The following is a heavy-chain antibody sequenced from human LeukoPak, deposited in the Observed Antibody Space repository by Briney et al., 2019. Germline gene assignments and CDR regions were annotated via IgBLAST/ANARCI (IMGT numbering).Heavy chain of an antibody. CDR1: GFTFSGSA. CDR2: IRSKANSYAT. V-gene: IGHV3-73*01. Sequence: GRSLKLSCAASGFTFSGSAIHWVRQASGKGLEWVGRIRSKANSYATAYAASVKGRFTISRDDSKNTAYLQMNSLKSEDTAVYYCTRHTIAAAGTAGDYWGQGTLVTVSS. J-gene: IGHJ4*02. D-gene: IGHD6-13*01. CDR3: TRHTIAAAGTAGDY.